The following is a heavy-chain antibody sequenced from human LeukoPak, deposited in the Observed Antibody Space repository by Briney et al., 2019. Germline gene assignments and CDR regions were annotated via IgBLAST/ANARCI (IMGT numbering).Heavy chain of an antibody. CDR2: ISSSSSGSTT. J-gene: IGHJ2*01. Sequence: PGGSLRLSCAASGFSFSDYYMGWIRQAPGKGLDWVSFISSSSSGSTTYYADSVKGRFTISRDNAKNSLYLQMNSLRAEDTAVYYCARLRHYGDYKIYWYFDLWGRGTLVTVSS. CDR3: ARLRHYGDYKIYWYFDL. V-gene: IGHV3-11*04. D-gene: IGHD4-17*01. CDR1: GFSFSDYY.